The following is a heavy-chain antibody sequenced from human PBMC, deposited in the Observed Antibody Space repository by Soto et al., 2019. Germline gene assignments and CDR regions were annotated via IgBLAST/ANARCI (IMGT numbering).Heavy chain of an antibody. D-gene: IGHD4-17*01. CDR1: GFTFRNYA. Sequence: GGSLRLSCAASGFTFRNYAMTWARQAPGKGLEWVSSLLRSGSSAYYADSVRGRFSISSDTSANSLYLQMDNLRAEDTAIYYCAKDAISGDGIWLMDSWGQGTVVTVS. CDR3: AKDAISGDGIWLMDS. V-gene: IGHV3-23*01. J-gene: IGHJ5*02. CDR2: LLRSGSSA.